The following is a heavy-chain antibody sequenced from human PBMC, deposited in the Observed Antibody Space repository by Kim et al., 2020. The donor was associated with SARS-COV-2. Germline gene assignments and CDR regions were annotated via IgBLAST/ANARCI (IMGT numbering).Heavy chain of an antibody. V-gene: IGHV3-30*03. J-gene: IGHJ6*01. CDR2: ISYDGSKK. D-gene: IGHD3-9*01. CDR3: ARDWLRYFDYYG. Sequence: GGSLRLSCEGSGAMFSYYGIHWVRQVPGRGLEWVARISYDGSKKNYEDSVKGRFTISRDTSKNTVYMEMNSLRVEDTADYYCARDWLRYFDYYG. CDR1: GAMFSYYG.